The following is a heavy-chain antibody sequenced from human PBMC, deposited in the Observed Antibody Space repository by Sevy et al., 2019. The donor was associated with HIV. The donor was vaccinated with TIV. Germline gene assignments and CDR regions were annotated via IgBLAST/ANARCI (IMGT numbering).Heavy chain of an antibody. J-gene: IGHJ4*02. CDR2: INPGTGGT. V-gene: IGHV1-2*02. CDR3: ARMGDYADTSGYYPLKY. CDR1: GYSFTGYY. D-gene: IGHD3-22*01. Sequence: ASVKVSCKASGYSFTGYYVHWLRQAPGQGLEWMGWINPGTGGTYFARRFQDRVTLTTGKSITTAFMELNGLTFEDTAVYYCARMGDYADTSGYYPLKYWGRGTLVTVSS.